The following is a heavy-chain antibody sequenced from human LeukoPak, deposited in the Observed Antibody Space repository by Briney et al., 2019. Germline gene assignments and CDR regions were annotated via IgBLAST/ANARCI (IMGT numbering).Heavy chain of an antibody. D-gene: IGHD4-11*01. CDR2: VHNSGRT. CDR3: ARLIYSNYFSYYYYMDV. J-gene: IGHJ6*03. V-gene: IGHV4-39*07. Sequence: SETLSLTCTVSGGSIDIRCYSCGWLRQPPGRGLECFGSVHNSGRTYYNPSLKSRVTMSVDTSKNQFSLKLSSVTAADTAVYYCARLIYSNYFSYYYYMDVWGKGTTVTVSS. CDR1: GGSIDIRCYS.